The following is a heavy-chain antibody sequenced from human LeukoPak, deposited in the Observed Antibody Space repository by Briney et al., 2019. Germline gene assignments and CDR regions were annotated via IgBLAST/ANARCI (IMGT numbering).Heavy chain of an antibody. D-gene: IGHD4-17*01. CDR1: GFTFSSYS. Sequence: GGSLRLSCAASGFTFSSYSMNWVRQAPGKGLEWVSSISSSSSYIYYADSVKGRFTIARDNAKNSLYLQMNSLRAEDTAVYYCARDNYGDYRHYYYYGMDVWGKGTTVTVSS. J-gene: IGHJ6*04. CDR3: ARDNYGDYRHYYYYGMDV. CDR2: ISSSSSYI. V-gene: IGHV3-21*01.